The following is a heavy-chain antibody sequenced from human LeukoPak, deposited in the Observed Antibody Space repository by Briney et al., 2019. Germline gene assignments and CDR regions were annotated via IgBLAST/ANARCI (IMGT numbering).Heavy chain of an antibody. Sequence: PGGSLRLSCAASGFTFSSYGMHWVRQAPGKGLEWVAFIRYDGSNKYYADSVKGRFTISRDNSKNSLYLQMNSLRAEDTALYYCAKDRQQLGEYMDVWGKGTTVTVSS. CDR3: AKDRQQLGEYMDV. D-gene: IGHD6-13*01. CDR1: GFTFSSYG. J-gene: IGHJ6*03. CDR2: IRYDGSNK. V-gene: IGHV3-30*02.